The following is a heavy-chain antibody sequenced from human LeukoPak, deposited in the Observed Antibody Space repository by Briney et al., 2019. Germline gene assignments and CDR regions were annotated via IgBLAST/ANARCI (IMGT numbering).Heavy chain of an antibody. CDR3: ARDPYGDYSTDYYGMDV. V-gene: IGHV3-48*04. CDR1: GFTFSSYA. D-gene: IGHD4-17*01. CDR2: ISSSGSTI. Sequence: PGGSLRLSCAASGFTFSSYAMSWVRQAPGKGLEWVSYISSSGSTIYYADSVKGRFTISRDNAKSSLYLQMNSLRAEDTAVYYCARDPYGDYSTDYYGMDVWGQGTTVTVSS. J-gene: IGHJ6*02.